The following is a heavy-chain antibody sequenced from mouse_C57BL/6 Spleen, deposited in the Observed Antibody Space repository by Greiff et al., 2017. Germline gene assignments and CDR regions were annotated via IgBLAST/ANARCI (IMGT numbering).Heavy chain of an antibody. D-gene: IGHD1-1*01. J-gene: IGHJ2*01. CDR2: IYPGDGDT. V-gene: IGHV1-82*01. CDR1: GYAFSSSW. CDR3: ARRNFYGSSHYFDY. Sequence: VQLQESGPELVKPGASVKISCKASGYAFSSSWMNWVKQRPGKGLEWIGRIYPGDGDTNYTGKFKGKATLTADKSSSTAYMQLSSLTSEDSAVYFCARRNFYGSSHYFDYWGQGTTLTVSS.